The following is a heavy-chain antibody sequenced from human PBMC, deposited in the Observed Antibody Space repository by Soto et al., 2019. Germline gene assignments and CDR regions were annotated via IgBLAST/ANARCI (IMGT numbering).Heavy chain of an antibody. J-gene: IGHJ4*02. CDR2: VTASGRTT. CDR1: GFTFITYA. D-gene: IGHD6-13*01. V-gene: IGHV3-23*01. Sequence: PGGSLRLSCAGTGFTFITYAMNWVRQAPGKGLEWVSTVTASGRTTYYSDSVEGRFTISRDNSKNTVYLEMSSLRVNDTAVYYCAKETRQQSDLEGIDYWGQGTLVTVSS. CDR3: AKETRQQSDLEGIDY.